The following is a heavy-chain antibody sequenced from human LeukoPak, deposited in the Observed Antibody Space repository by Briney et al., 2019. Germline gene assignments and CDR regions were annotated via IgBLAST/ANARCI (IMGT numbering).Heavy chain of an antibody. V-gene: IGHV3-11*04. Sequence: GGSLTLSCAASGFTFSDHYMSWIRQAPGKGLEWVSYISNSGRTIYYADSVKGRFTISRGNTENSLYLQMNSLRAEDTAVYYCARVIATRPHYHYYMDVWGKGNTVTVSS. D-gene: IGHD6-6*01. CDR1: GFTFSDHY. CDR2: ISNSGRTI. J-gene: IGHJ6*03. CDR3: ARVIATRPHYHYYMDV.